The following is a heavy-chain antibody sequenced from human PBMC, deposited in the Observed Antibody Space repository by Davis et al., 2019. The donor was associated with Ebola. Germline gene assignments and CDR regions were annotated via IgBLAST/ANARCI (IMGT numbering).Heavy chain of an antibody. Sequence: ASVKVSCKASGYTFTSYDINWVRQATGQGLEWMGWMNPNSGNTGYAQKFQGRVTITRNTSISTAYMKLTSLRSEDTAVYYCARGGHSSSWFNYWGQGTLVTVSS. CDR2: MNPNSGNT. J-gene: IGHJ4*02. D-gene: IGHD6-13*01. CDR1: GYTFTSYD. V-gene: IGHV1-8*03. CDR3: ARGGHSSSWFNY.